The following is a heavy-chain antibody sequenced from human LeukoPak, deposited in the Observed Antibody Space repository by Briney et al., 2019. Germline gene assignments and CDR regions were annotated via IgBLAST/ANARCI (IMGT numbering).Heavy chain of an antibody. CDR3: ALHRKGSGSKDRHFDY. J-gene: IGHJ4*02. V-gene: IGHV2-5*02. CDR2: IYWDDDK. D-gene: IGHD3-10*01. Sequence: SGPTLVNPTQTLTLTCTFSGFSLSTSGVGVGWIRQPPGKALEWLALIYWDDDKRYSPSLKSRLTITKDTSKNQVVLTMTNMDPVDTATYYCALHRKGSGSKDRHFDYWGQGTLVTVSS. CDR1: GFSLSTSGVG.